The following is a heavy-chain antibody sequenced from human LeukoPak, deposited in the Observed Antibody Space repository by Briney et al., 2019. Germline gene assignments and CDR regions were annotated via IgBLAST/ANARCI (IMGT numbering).Heavy chain of an antibody. CDR2: ISSSSSYI. CDR1: GFTFSSYS. D-gene: IGHD5-18*01. J-gene: IGHJ4*02. CDR3: AKDSSTAMVTCFDY. Sequence: GGSLRLSCAASGFTFSSYSMNWVRQAPGKGLEWVSSISSSSSYIYYADSVKGRFTISRDNSKNTLYLQMNSLRAEDTAVYYCAKDSSTAMVTCFDYWGQGTLVTVSS. V-gene: IGHV3-21*04.